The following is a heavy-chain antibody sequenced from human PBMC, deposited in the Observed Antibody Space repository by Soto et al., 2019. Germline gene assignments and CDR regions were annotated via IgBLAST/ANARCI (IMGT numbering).Heavy chain of an antibody. J-gene: IGHJ4*02. CDR2: VFYAGST. D-gene: IGHD5-12*01. Sequence: QVRLQESGPGLVKPSETLSLTCTVSGVSMIRYYWSWIRQPPGRGLAWIGFVFYAGSTKYNPSLNSRVTISVDTSKDQFSLTVTSVTAADTAVYYCARRIVATETFDYWGQGTLVTVSS. V-gene: IGHV4-59*08. CDR3: ARRIVATETFDY. CDR1: GVSMIRYY.